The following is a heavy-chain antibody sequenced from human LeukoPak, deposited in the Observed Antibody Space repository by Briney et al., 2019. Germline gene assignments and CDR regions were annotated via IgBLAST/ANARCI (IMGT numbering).Heavy chain of an antibody. CDR3: AKSKQLAPFDY. V-gene: IGHV3-23*01. Sequence: GGSLRLSCAASGFTFSHYYMTWVRQAPGKGLEWVSAISGSGGSTYYADSVKGRFTISRDNSQNTLYLQMNSLRAEDTAVYYCAKSKQLAPFDYWGQGTLVTVSS. CDR1: GFTFSHYY. CDR2: ISGSGGST. J-gene: IGHJ4*02. D-gene: IGHD6-13*01.